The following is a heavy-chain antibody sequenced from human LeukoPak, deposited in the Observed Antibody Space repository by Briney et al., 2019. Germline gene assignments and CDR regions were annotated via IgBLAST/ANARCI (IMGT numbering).Heavy chain of an antibody. J-gene: IGHJ3*02. CDR3: ARGGLLWFRYDAFDI. V-gene: IGHV1-2*04. Sequence: ASVKVSCKASGYTFTGYYMHWVRQAPGQGLEWMGWINPNSGGTNYAQKFQGWVTMTRDTSISTAYMELSRLRSDDTAVYYCARGGLLWFRYDAFDIWGQGTMVTVSS. CDR1: GYTFTGYY. D-gene: IGHD3-10*01. CDR2: INPNSGGT.